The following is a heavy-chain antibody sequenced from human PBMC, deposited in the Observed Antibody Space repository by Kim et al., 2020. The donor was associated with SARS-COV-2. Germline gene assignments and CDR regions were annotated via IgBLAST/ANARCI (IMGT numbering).Heavy chain of an antibody. CDR1: GYSFTSYW. Sequence: GESLKISCKGSGYSFTSYWISWVRQMPGKGLEWMGRIDPSDSYTNYSPSFQGHVTISADKSISTAYLQWSSLKASDTAMYYCARHWGYIVVENTKYDYWGQGTLVTVSS. J-gene: IGHJ4*02. D-gene: IGHD2-2*01. CDR2: IDPSDSYT. CDR3: ARHWGYIVVENTKYDY. V-gene: IGHV5-10-1*01.